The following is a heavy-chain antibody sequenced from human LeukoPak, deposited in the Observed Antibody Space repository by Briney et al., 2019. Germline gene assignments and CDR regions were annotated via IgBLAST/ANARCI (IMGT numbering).Heavy chain of an antibody. J-gene: IGHJ6*03. CDR2: IYYSGST. CDR1: GGSISSSSHY. CDR3: ASAVDHDYYDYYMDV. D-gene: IGHD4-23*01. V-gene: IGHV4-39*01. Sequence: SETLSLTCTVSGGSISSSSHYWGWIRQPPGKGLEWIGNIYYSGSTYYNPSLKSRVTISVDTSKNQFSLKVSSVTAADTAVYYCASAVDHDYYDYYMDVWGKGTTVTISS.